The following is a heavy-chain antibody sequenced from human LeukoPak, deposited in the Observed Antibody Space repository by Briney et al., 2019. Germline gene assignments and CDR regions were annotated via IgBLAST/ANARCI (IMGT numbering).Heavy chain of an antibody. V-gene: IGHV3-33*06. D-gene: IGHD2-15*01. J-gene: IGHJ6*02. CDR1: GFTFSSYG. CDR2: IWYDGSNK. Sequence: PGRSLRLSCAASGFTFSSYGMHWVRQAPGKGLEWVAVIWYDGSNKYYADSVKGRLTISRDNSKNTLYLQMSSLRAEDTAVFYCAKDLGLCSGGTCYDYFYGMDVWGQGTTVTVSS. CDR3: AKDLGLCSGGTCYDYFYGMDV.